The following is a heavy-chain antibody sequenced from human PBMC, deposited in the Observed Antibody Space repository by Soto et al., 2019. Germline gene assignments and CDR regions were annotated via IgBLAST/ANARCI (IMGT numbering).Heavy chain of an antibody. D-gene: IGHD2-15*01. Sequence: QVQLQESGPGLVKPSGTLSLTCAVSGGSISSSNWWSWVRQPPGKGLEWIGEIYHSGSTNYNPSLKSRVTISVDKSKNQFSLKLSSVTAADTAVYYCARDKVGAARGGYYYYGMDVWGQGTTVTVSS. CDR3: ARDKVGAARGGYYYYGMDV. CDR1: GGSISSSNW. V-gene: IGHV4-4*02. J-gene: IGHJ6*02. CDR2: IYHSGST.